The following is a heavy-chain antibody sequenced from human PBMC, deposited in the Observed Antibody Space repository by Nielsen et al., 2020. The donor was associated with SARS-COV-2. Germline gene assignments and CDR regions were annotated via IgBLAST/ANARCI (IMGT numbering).Heavy chain of an antibody. CDR1: GFTFSGYS. D-gene: IGHD7-27*01. CDR2: ISSTGSLI. J-gene: IGHJ4*02. CDR3: ARSVLGGYFDY. Sequence: GSLRLSCAASGFTFSGYSVNWVRQAPGKGLEWISYISSTGSLIYYANSVKGRFTISRDNARNSVYLQMNSLRDEDTAVYYCARSVLGGYFDYWGQGTLVTISS. V-gene: IGHV3-48*02.